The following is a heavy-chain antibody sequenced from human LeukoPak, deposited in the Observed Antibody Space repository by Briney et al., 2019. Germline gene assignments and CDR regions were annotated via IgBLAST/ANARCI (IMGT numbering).Heavy chain of an antibody. V-gene: IGHV3-30*04. CDR2: ISYDGSNK. CDR1: GFTFSSYA. J-gene: IGHJ3*02. D-gene: IGHD3-22*01. CDR3: AKAPGYYDSSGYPDAFDI. Sequence: GGSLRLSCAASGFTFSSYAMHWVRQAPGKGLEWVAVISYDGSNKYYADSVKGRFTISRDNSKNTLYLQMNSLRAEDTAVYYCAKAPGYYDSSGYPDAFDIWGQGTMVTVSS.